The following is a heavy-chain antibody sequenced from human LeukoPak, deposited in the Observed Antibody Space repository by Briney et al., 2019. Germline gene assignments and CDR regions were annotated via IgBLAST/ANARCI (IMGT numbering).Heavy chain of an antibody. CDR2: ISHSGST. J-gene: IGHJ4*02. CDR3: AIAKMATSKNRYYFDY. Sequence: PSETLSLTCAVYGGSFSGYYWSWIRQPPGKGLEWIGEISHSGSTNYNPSLKSRVTISVDTSKTQFSLKLSSVTAADTAVYYCAIAKMATSKNRYYFDYWGQGTLVTVSS. V-gene: IGHV4-34*01. CDR1: GGSFSGYY. D-gene: IGHD5-24*01.